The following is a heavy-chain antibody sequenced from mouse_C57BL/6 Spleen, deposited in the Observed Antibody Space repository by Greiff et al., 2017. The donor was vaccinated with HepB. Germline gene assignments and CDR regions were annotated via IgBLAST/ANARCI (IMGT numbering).Heavy chain of an antibody. V-gene: IGHV5-17*01. J-gene: IGHJ2*01. Sequence: EVHLVESGGGLVKPGGSLKLSCAASGFTFSDYGMHWVRQAPEKGLEWVAYISSGSSTIYYADTVKGRFTISRDNAKNTLFLQMTSLRSEDTAMYYCARHYDYLYYFDYWGQGTTLTVSS. CDR3: ARHYDYLYYFDY. D-gene: IGHD2-4*01. CDR2: ISSGSSTI. CDR1: GFTFSDYG.